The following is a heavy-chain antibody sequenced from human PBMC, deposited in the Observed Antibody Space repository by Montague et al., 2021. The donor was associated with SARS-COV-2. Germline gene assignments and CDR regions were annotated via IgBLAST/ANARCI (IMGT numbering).Heavy chain of an antibody. CDR1: SGSVYGHY. V-gene: IGHV4-59*02. CDR3: ATLGALAGSSFDF. J-gene: IGHJ3*01. CDR2: IFYTGAT. D-gene: IGHD6-19*01. Sequence: SETLSLTCTVSSGSVYGHYLAWIRQPPGKGLECIAYIFYTGATYYNPSLESRVSISVDTSKNQVALKVKSVTAADSAFYYCATLGALAGSSFDFWGPGTFVIVSS.